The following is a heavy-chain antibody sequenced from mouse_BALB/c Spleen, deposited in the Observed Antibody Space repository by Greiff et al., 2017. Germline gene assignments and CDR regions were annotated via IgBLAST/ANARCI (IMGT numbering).Heavy chain of an antibody. D-gene: IGHD2-1*01. CDR1: GFSLTGYG. CDR2: IWGDGST. CDR3: ARETGNIYYAMDY. J-gene: IGHJ4*01. Sequence: QVQLKESGPGLVAPSQSLSITCTVSGFSLTGYGVHWVRQPPGKGLEWLGMIWGDGSTDYNSALKSRLSISKDNSKSQVFLKMNSLQTDDTARYYCARETGNIYYAMDYWGQGTSVTVSS. V-gene: IGHV2-6-7*01.